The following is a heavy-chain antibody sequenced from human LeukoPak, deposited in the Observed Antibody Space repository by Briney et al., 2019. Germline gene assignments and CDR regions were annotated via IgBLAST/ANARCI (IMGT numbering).Heavy chain of an antibody. V-gene: IGHV1-2*02. CDR2: INPNSGGT. Sequence: ASVKVSCKASGYTFTGYYMHWVRQAPGQGLEWMGWINPNSGGTNYAQKFQGRVTMTRDTSISTAYTELSRLRSDDTAVYYCARDYDSSGYYLYYYCGMDVWGQGTTVTVSS. CDR3: ARDYDSSGYYLYYYCGMDV. CDR1: GYTFTGYY. J-gene: IGHJ6*02. D-gene: IGHD3-22*01.